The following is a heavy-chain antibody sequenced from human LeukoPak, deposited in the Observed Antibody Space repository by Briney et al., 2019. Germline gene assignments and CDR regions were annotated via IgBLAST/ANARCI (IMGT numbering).Heavy chain of an antibody. V-gene: IGHV3-23*01. CDR1: GFTFSSYA. CDR2: ISGSGGSS. Sequence: GGSLRLSCAASGFTFSSYAMSWVRQAPGKGLEWVSAISGSGGSSYYADSVKGRFTISRDNSKNTLYLQMNSLRAEDTAVYYCAKGVGMTTVTTADYWGQGTLVTVSS. J-gene: IGHJ4*02. CDR3: AKGVGMTTVTTADY. D-gene: IGHD4-17*01.